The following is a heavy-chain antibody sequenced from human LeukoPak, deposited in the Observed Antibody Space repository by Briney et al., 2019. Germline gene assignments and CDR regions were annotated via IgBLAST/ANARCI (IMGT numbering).Heavy chain of an antibody. D-gene: IGHD2-15*01. V-gene: IGHV4-39*07. J-gene: IGHJ5*02. Sequence: SETLSLTCTVSGGSISSSSYYWGWIRQPPGTGLEWIGSIYYSGSTYYNPSLKSRVTISVDTSKNQFSLKLSSVTAADTAVYYCARDGPYCSGGSCKAYNWFDPWGQGTLVTVSS. CDR1: GGSISSSSYY. CDR3: ARDGPYCSGGSCKAYNWFDP. CDR2: IYYSGST.